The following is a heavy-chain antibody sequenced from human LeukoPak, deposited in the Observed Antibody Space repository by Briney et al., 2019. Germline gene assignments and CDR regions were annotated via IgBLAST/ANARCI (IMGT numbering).Heavy chain of an antibody. D-gene: IGHD5-18*01. CDR1: GGTFSSYG. CDR3: AKSHGYSYGFDY. J-gene: IGHJ4*02. CDR2: IRYDGSNK. Sequence: GSSVKVSCKASGGTFSSYGMHWVRQAPGKGLEWVAFIRYDGSNKYYADSVKGRFTTSRDNSKNTLYLQMNSLRAEDTAVYYCAKSHGYSYGFDYWGQGTLVTVSS. V-gene: IGHV3-30*02.